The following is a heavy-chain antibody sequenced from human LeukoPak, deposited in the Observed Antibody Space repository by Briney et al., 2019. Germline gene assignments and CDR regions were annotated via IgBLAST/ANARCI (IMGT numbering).Heavy chain of an antibody. Sequence: GGTLRLSCAASGFTFSSYGMSWVRQAPGKGLEWVSAISGSGGSTYYADSVKGRFTISRDNSKNTLYLQMNSLRAEDTAVYYCARRHRPITGYGSGRPYYYYYYMDVWGKGTTVTISS. J-gene: IGHJ6*03. D-gene: IGHD3-10*01. CDR1: GFTFSSYG. V-gene: IGHV3-23*01. CDR2: ISGSGGST. CDR3: ARRHRPITGYGSGRPYYYYYYMDV.